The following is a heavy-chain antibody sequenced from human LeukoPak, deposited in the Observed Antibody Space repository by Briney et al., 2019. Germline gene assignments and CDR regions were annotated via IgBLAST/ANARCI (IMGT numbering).Heavy chain of an antibody. D-gene: IGHD6-13*01. V-gene: IGHV4-59*08. CDR2: IYYSGST. Sequence: SETLSLTCTVSGGSISSYYRSWIRQPPGKGLEWIGYIYYSGSTNYNPSLKSRVTISVDTSKNQFSLKLSSVTAADTAVYYCARQGGYSTPTLDYWGQGTLVTVSS. CDR1: GGSISSYY. CDR3: ARQGGYSTPTLDY. J-gene: IGHJ4*02.